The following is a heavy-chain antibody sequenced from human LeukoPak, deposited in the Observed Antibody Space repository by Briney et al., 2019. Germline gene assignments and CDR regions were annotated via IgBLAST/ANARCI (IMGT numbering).Heavy chain of an antibody. CDR1: GFTFDDYA. CDR3: AKGDSSGWYIAFDI. D-gene: IGHD6-19*01. V-gene: IGHV3-9*03. CDR2: ISWNSGSI. J-gene: IGHJ3*02. Sequence: GRSLRLSCAASGFTFDDYAMHWVRHAPGKGLEWVSGISWNSGSIGYADSVKGRFTISRDNAKNSLYLQMNSLRAEDMALYYCAKGDSSGWYIAFDIWGQGTMVTVSS.